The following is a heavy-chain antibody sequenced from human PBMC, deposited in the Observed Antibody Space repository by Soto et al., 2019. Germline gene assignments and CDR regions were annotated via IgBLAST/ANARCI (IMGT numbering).Heavy chain of an antibody. CDR1: GYSFTSYW. J-gene: IGHJ6*04. CDR2: IYPGDSDT. D-gene: IGHD1-26*01. Sequence: GESLKISCQASGYSFTSYWIGWVRQMPGKGLEWMGIIYPGDSDTRYSPSFQGQVTISADKSISTAYLQWSSLKASDTAMYYWASPKVTGGWYNGRDVWGKGTTVTVSS. V-gene: IGHV5-51*01. CDR3: ASPKVTGGWYNGRDV.